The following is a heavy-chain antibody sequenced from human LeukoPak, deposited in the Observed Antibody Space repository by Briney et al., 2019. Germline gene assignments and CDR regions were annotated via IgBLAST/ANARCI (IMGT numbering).Heavy chain of an antibody. CDR1: GGSFSYF. D-gene: IGHD3-10*01. Sequence: SETLSLTCAVPGGSFSYFWSWIRQPPGKGLEWIGEISHSGSTNYNPSLKSRVTISVDTSKSQFSLELTSVTAADTAVYYCARRRRYYSSGSDFDSWGQGNLVTVSS. CDR3: ARRRRYYSSGSDFDS. J-gene: IGHJ4*02. V-gene: IGHV4-34*01. CDR2: ISHSGST.